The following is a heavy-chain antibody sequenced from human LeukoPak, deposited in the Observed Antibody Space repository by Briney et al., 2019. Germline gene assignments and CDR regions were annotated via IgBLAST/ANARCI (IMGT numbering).Heavy chain of an antibody. CDR1: GFTFSNAW. V-gene: IGHV3-15*01. D-gene: IGHD5-12*01. J-gene: IGHJ4*02. CDR3: ARGLGYGRPVTVDY. Sequence: PGGSLRLSCAASGFTFSNAWLSWVRQAPGKGLEWVGRIKSKTDGGTTDYAAPVKGRFTISRDDSKNTLYLQMNSLRAEDTAVYYCARGLGYGRPVTVDYWGQGTLVTVSS. CDR2: IKSKTDGGTT.